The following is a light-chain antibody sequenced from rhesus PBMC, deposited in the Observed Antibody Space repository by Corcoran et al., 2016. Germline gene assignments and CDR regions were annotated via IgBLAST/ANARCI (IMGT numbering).Light chain of an antibody. V-gene: IGKV1-33*02. Sequence: DIQMTQSPSSLSASVGDRVTITCQASQGISNWLAWYQQKPGKALKLLIYAAASLQSGVPSRFSGSGAWTEFTLTISSLQPEDFATYYCQQHNSNPRTFGQGTKVEIK. CDR1: QGISNW. J-gene: IGKJ1*01. CDR3: QQHNSNPRT. CDR2: AAA.